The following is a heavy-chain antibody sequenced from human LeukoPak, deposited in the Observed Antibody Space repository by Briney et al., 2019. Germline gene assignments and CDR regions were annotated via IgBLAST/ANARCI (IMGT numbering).Heavy chain of an antibody. CDR2: IYYSGST. D-gene: IGHD3-16*02. CDR3: ARAPLRGPVDY. CDR1: GGSISSGGYS. J-gene: IGHJ4*02. Sequence: SQTLSLTCTVSGGSISSGGYSWSWIRQHPGKGLEWIGYIYYSGSTYYNPSLKSRVTISVDTSKNQFSLKLSSVTAADTAVYYCARAPLRGPVDYWGQGTLVTVSS. V-gene: IGHV4-31*03.